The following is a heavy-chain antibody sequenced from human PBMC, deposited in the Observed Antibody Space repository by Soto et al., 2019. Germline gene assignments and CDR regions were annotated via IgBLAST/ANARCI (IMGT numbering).Heavy chain of an antibody. CDR2: IYWDDDK. V-gene: IGHV2-5*02. Sequence: QITLRESGPALVQPTQTLTLTCTISGVSLTTSGVGVGWIRQPPGKALEWLALIYWDDDKRYSPSLKNRLTITRDISKNQVVLTMTNMAPVDTATYYCSHRQRVVVVGAPFDQWGQETVVTVSS. CDR1: GVSLTTSGVG. CDR3: SHRQRVVVVGAPFDQ. J-gene: IGHJ4*02. D-gene: IGHD2-15*01.